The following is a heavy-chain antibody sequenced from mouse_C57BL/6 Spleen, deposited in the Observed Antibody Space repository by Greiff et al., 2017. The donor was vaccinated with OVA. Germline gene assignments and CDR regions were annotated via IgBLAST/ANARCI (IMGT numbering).Heavy chain of an antibody. CDR1: GYTFTTYP. V-gene: IGHV1-47*01. CDR3: ARSNYGSPYWYFDV. CDR2: FHPYNDDT. Sequence: VQLVESGAELVKPGASVKMSCKASGYTFTTYPIEWMKQNHGKSLEWIGNFHPYNDDTKYNEKFKGKATLTVEKSSSTVYLELSRLTSDDSAVYYCARSNYGSPYWYFDVWGTGTTVTVSS. D-gene: IGHD1-1*01. J-gene: IGHJ1*03.